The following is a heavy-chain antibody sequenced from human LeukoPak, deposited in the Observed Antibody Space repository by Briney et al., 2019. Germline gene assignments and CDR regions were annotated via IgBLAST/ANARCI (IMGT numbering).Heavy chain of an antibody. D-gene: IGHD2-2*02. J-gene: IGHJ6*03. CDR2: IIPIFGTA. CDR1: GGTFSSYA. V-gene: IGHV1-69*05. CDR3: ARAYCSSTSCYTGYYYYYMDV. Sequence: AASVKVSCKASGGTFSSYAISWVRQAPGQGLEWMGGIIPIFGTANYAQKFQGRVTITTDESTSTAYMELSSLRSEDTAVYYCARAYCSSTSCYTGYYYYYMDVWGKGTTVTVSS.